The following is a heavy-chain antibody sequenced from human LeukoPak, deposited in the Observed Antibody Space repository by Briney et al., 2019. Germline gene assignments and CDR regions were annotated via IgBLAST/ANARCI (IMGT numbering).Heavy chain of an antibody. CDR2: ISGSGDYT. CDR3: ARDREYSSSWYVPDAFDI. J-gene: IGHJ3*02. CDR1: GFTFSSYA. V-gene: IGHV3-23*01. D-gene: IGHD6-13*01. Sequence: GGSLRLSCAASGFTFSSYAMSWVRQAPGKGLEWVSAISGSGDYTYYADSVKGRFTISRDNSKNTLHLQMNSLRAEDTAVYYCARDREYSSSWYVPDAFDIWGQGTMVTVSS.